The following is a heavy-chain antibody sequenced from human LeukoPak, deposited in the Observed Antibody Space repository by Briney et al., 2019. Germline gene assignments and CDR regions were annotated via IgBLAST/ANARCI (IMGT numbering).Heavy chain of an antibody. CDR3: ARSGGYSYDTYFDY. D-gene: IGHD5-18*01. V-gene: IGHV4-59*01. Sequence: SETLSLTCTVSGGSISSYYWSWIRQPPGKGLEWNGYIYYSGSTNYNPSLKSRVTISVDTSKNQFSLKLSSVTAADTAVYYCARSGGYSYDTYFDYWGQGTLVTVSS. CDR2: IYYSGST. CDR1: GGSISSYY. J-gene: IGHJ4*02.